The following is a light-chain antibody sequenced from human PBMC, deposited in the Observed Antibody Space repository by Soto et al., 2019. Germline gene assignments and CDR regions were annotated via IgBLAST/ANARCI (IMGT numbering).Light chain of an antibody. V-gene: IGKV1-17*01. J-gene: IGKJ1*01. CDR3: LQDYGYPRT. CDR1: QGIRND. CDR2: AAS. Sequence: DIQMTQSPSSLSSYLLDIVTITCRASQGIRNDLGWYQQKPGKAPKRLIYAASSLQSGVPSRFSGSASGTAFTLTISSLQPEDFATYYCLQDYGYPRTFGQGTKVDIK.